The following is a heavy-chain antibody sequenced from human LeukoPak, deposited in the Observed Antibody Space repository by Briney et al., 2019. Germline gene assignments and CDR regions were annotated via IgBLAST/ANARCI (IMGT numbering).Heavy chain of an antibody. Sequence: GGFLRLSCAASGFTFSNYAMSWVRQAPGKGLEWVSSFNPSSGSTYYADSVKGRFTISEDKSKNTLYLQMNSLRAEGTALYYCAKEHMAAAVYYFDYWGQGTLVTVSS. D-gene: IGHD6-13*01. CDR1: GFTFSNYA. J-gene: IGHJ4*02. V-gene: IGHV3-23*01. CDR3: AKEHMAAAVYYFDY. CDR2: FNPSSGST.